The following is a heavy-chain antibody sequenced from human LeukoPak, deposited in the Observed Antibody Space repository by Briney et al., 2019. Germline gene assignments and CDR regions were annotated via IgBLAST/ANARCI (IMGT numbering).Heavy chain of an antibody. D-gene: IGHD2-2*01. CDR3: ARSDSPRVVPAAISPTDY. V-gene: IGHV1-2*02. CDR1: GYTFTGYY. Sequence: ASVKVSCKASGYTFTGYYMHWVRQAPGQGLEWMGWISPNSGGTNYAQKFQGRVTMTRDTSISTAYMELSRLRSDDTAVYYCARSDSPRVVPAAISPTDYWGQGTLVTVSS. CDR2: ISPNSGGT. J-gene: IGHJ4*02.